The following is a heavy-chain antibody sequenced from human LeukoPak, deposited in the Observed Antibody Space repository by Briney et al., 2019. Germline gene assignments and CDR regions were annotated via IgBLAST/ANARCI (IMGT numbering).Heavy chain of an antibody. CDR2: ISSSSSYI. Sequence: GRSLRLSCAASGFTFSSYSMNWVRQAPGKGLEWVSSISSSSSYIYYADSVKGRFTISRDNAKNSLYLQMNSLRAEDTAVYYCAVLDYDFWSGYYPDYWGQGTLVTVSS. V-gene: IGHV3-21*01. J-gene: IGHJ4*02. D-gene: IGHD3-3*01. CDR3: AVLDYDFWSGYYPDY. CDR1: GFTFSSYS.